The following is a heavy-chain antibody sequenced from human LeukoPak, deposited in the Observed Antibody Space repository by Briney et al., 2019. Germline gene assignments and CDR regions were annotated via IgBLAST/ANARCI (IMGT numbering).Heavy chain of an antibody. CDR1: GFTFGDYA. Sequence: RSLRLSCTTSGFTFGDYAMSWFRQAPGKGLEWVGFISIKADGGAPAYAASVKGRFTISRDDSNSIAYLQMNSLKTEDTAVYYCTRDRPIDYWGQGTLVTVSS. CDR3: TRDRPIDY. J-gene: IGHJ4*02. V-gene: IGHV3-49*03. CDR2: ISIKADGGAP.